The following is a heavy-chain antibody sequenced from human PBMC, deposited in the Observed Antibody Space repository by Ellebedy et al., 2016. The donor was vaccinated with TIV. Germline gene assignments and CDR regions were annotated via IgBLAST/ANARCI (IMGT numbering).Heavy chain of an antibody. D-gene: IGHD4-11*01. CDR2: IYSGGST. CDR1: GFTVSSNY. CDR3: ARGSQESNSGMDV. V-gene: IGHV3-66*01. J-gene: IGHJ6*02. Sequence: GESLKISCAASGFTVSSNYMSWVRQAPGKGLEWVSVIYSGGSTYYADSVKGRFTISRDNSKNTLYLQMNSLRAEDTAVYYCARGSQESNSGMDVWGQGTTVTVSS.